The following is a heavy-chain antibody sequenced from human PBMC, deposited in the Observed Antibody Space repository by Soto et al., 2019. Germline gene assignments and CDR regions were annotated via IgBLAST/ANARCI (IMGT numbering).Heavy chain of an antibody. Sequence: EVQLVESGGGLVQPGGSLKLSCAASGFIFSGSGMHWVRQASGKGLVWVGHIRSKANSYATAYAASVKGRYTISRDDSKNTAYLQMNSLKTEDTAVYYCTTSSGYGSYYLDSWGQGTLVTVSS. D-gene: IGHD5-12*01. CDR1: GFIFSGSG. CDR3: TTSSGYGSYYLDS. J-gene: IGHJ4*02. V-gene: IGHV3-73*01. CDR2: IRSKANSYAT.